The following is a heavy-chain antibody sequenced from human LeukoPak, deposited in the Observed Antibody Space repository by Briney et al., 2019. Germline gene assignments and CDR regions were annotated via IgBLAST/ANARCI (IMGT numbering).Heavy chain of an antibody. CDR2: INPSGGST. CDR1: GGTFSSYA. J-gene: IGHJ4*02. D-gene: IGHD4-11*01. V-gene: IGHV1-46*01. CDR3: ARGFGSTVTTTYFDY. Sequence: GASVKVSCKASGGTFSSYAISWVRQAPGQGLEWMGPINPSGGSTSYAQKFQGRVTMTRDTSTSTVYMELSSLRSEDTAVYYCARGFGSTVTTTYFDYWGQGTLVTVSS.